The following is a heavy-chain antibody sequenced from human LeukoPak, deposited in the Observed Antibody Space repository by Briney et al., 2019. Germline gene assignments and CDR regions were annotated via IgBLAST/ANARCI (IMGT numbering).Heavy chain of an antibody. Sequence: PSETLSLTCTVSGGSISSGGYYWSWIRQHPGKGLEWIGYIYYSGSTYYNPSLKSRVTISVDTSKNQFSLKLSSVTAADTAVYYCASKDRVLVVVAATPDAFDIWGQGTMVTVSS. V-gene: IGHV4-31*03. CDR2: IYYSGST. CDR3: ASKDRVLVVVAATPDAFDI. J-gene: IGHJ3*02. D-gene: IGHD2-15*01. CDR1: GGSISSGGYY.